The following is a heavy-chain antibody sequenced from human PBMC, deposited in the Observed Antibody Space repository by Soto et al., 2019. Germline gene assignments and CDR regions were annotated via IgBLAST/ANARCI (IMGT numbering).Heavy chain of an antibody. V-gene: IGHV3-30*18. J-gene: IGHJ4*02. CDR2: ISYDGSNK. CDR1: GFTFSSYG. D-gene: IGHD1-7*01. Sequence: PGGSLRLSCAASGFTFSSYGMHWVRQAPGKGLEWVAVISYDGSNKYYADSVKGRFTISRDNSKNTLYLQMNSLRAEDTAVYYCAKDARRPWYNWNYGAYFDYWGQGTLVTVSS. CDR3: AKDARRPWYNWNYGAYFDY.